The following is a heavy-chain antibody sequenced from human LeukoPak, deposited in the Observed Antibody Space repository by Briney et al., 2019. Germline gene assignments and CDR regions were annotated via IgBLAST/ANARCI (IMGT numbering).Heavy chain of an antibody. CDR1: GYTFTSYG. CDR2: ISAYNGNT. V-gene: IGHV1-18*01. J-gene: IGHJ4*02. CDR3: ARDPYYYGSGSYRPFDY. Sequence: ASVKVSCKASGYTFTSYGISWVRQASGQWLEWMGWISAYNGNTNYEQKLQGRVTMTTDTSTSTAYMELRSLRSDDTAVYYCARDPYYYGSGSYRPFDYWGQGTLVTVSS. D-gene: IGHD3-10*01.